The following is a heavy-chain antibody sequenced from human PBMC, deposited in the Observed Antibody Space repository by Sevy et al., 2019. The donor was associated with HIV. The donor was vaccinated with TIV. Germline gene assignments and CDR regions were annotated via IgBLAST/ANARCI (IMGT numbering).Heavy chain of an antibody. J-gene: IGHJ4*02. CDR3: AREGIAAAGIDY. CDR2: ISSSSSYI. Sequence: GGSLRLYCAASGFTFSSYSMNWVRQAPGKGLEGVSSISSSSSYIYYADSVKGRFTISRDNAKNSLYLQMNSLRAEDTAVYYCAREGIAAAGIDYWGQGTLVTVSS. D-gene: IGHD6-13*01. V-gene: IGHV3-21*01. CDR1: GFTFSSYS.